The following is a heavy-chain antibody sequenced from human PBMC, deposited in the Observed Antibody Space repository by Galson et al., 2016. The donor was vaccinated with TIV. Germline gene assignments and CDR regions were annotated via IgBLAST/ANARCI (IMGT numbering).Heavy chain of an antibody. Sequence: SLRLSCAASGFTFSSYAISWVRQAPGKGLEWASIINDRGDDTYYADSVKGRFTISRDNSKNTLYLQMHSLRAEDTALYFCAKGGSAFSYGYAFDMWGQGTMVTVSS. J-gene: IGHJ3*02. D-gene: IGHD5-18*01. CDR2: INDRGDDT. V-gene: IGHV3-23*01. CDR1: GFTFSSYA. CDR3: AKGGSAFSYGYAFDM.